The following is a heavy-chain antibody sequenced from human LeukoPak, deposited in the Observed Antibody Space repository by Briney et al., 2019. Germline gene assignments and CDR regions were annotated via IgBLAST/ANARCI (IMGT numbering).Heavy chain of an antibody. D-gene: IGHD6-19*01. J-gene: IGHJ4*02. CDR2: ISYDGRNK. Sequence: GGSLRLSCAASGFTFSSYAMQWVRQAPGKGLEWVAVISYDGRNKYYADSVKGRFTISRDNSKNTLYLQMNSLRAEDTAVYYCARVGIEIAVAGDYDYWGQGTLVTVSS. CDR1: GFTFSSYA. V-gene: IGHV3-30*04. CDR3: ARVGIEIAVAGDYDY.